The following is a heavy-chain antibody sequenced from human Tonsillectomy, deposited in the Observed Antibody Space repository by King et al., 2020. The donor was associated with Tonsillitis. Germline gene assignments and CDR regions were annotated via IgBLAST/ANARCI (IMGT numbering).Heavy chain of an antibody. V-gene: IGHV3-21*01. CDR1: GFTFRNYD. CDR2: ITANSKYI. CDR3: TKDKGADYYDSGRGAFDI. Sequence: VQLVESGGGLVKPGGSLRLSCAASGFTFRNYDMAWVRQGPGKGLEWVSSITANSKYIYYAAPVKGRFTISRDNARTSLYLDMDILSAEDTAVYYCTKDKGADYYDSGRGAFDIWGQGTTVTVSS. J-gene: IGHJ3*02. D-gene: IGHD3-22*01.